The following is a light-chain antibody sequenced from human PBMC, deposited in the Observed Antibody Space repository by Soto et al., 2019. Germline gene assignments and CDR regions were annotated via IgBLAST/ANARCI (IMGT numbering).Light chain of an antibody. CDR2: AAS. Sequence: EVVMTQSPATLSVSPRERATLSCRAGQSVSSNYLAWYQQKPGQAPRLLIYAASTRATGIPDRFSGSGSGTDYTLSISRLEPEDFAVYYCQQDGSSSWTFGQGTKVDIK. V-gene: IGKV3-20*01. J-gene: IGKJ1*01. CDR3: QQDGSSSWT. CDR1: QSVSSNY.